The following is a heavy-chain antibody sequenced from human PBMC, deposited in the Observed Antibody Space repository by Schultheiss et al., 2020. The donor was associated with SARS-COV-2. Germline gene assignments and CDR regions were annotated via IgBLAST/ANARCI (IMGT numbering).Heavy chain of an antibody. CDR3: AREPRYYYDSSGDYYFDY. CDR2: IYWDDDK. D-gene: IGHD3-22*01. J-gene: IGHJ4*02. V-gene: IGHV2-5*02. Sequence: SGPTLVKPTQTLTLTCTFSGFSLSTSGVGVGWIRQPPGKALEWLALIYWDDDKRYSPSLKSRLTISKDTSKNQVVLTMTNMDPVDTATYYCAREPRYYYDSSGDYYFDYWGQGTLVTVSS. CDR1: GFSLSTSGVG.